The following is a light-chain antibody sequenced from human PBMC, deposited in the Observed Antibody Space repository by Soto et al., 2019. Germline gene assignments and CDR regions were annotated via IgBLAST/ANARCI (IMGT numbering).Light chain of an antibody. CDR3: QKYNNWPWT. J-gene: IGKJ1*01. Sequence: EIVMTQSPATLSVSPGERATLSCRASQSVSSDLAWYQQKPGQAPRLLVYGASTRATGIPARFSGSGSGTEFTLTISSLQSEDFAVYCCQKYNNWPWTFGQGTKVDI. CDR2: GAS. CDR1: QSVSSD. V-gene: IGKV3-15*01.